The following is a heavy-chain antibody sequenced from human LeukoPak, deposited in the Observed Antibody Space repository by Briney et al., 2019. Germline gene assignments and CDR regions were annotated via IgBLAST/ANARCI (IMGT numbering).Heavy chain of an antibody. J-gene: IGHJ5*02. D-gene: IGHD3-10*01. CDR2: INHSGNT. CDR3: ARHRGSGNNWFDP. Sequence: SETLSLTCAVYGGSLSGYYWGWIRQPPGKGLEWIGEINHSGNTNYNPSLKSRVTISVDTSKNQFSLKLNSVAAADTAVYYCARHRGSGNNWFDPWGQGTLVTVSS. V-gene: IGHV4-34*01. CDR1: GGSLSGYY.